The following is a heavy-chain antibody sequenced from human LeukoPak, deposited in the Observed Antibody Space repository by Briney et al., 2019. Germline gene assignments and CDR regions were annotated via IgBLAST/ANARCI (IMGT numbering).Heavy chain of an antibody. CDR2: INPNSGGT. D-gene: IGHD3-22*01. CDR1: GYTFTGYY. J-gene: IGHJ3*02. V-gene: IGHV1-2*02. Sequence: ASVKVSCKASGYTFTGYYMHWVRQAPGQGLEWMGWINPNSGGTNYAQKFQGRVTMTRDTSISTAYMELSRLRSDDTAVYYCARPLWGSGYSPDAFDIWGQGTMVTVSS. CDR3: ARPLWGSGYSPDAFDI.